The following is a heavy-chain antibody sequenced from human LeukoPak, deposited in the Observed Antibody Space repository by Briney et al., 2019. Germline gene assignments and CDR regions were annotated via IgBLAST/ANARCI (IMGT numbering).Heavy chain of an antibody. D-gene: IGHD2-2*01. CDR2: INHSGST. CDR3: ARGRGGRGRYCSSTSCQTYYFDY. J-gene: IGHJ4*02. CDR1: GGSFSGYY. Sequence: SETLSLTCALYGGSFSGYYWSWIRQPPGKGLEWIGEINHSGSTNYNPSLKSRVTISVDTSKNQFSLKLSSVTAADTAVYYCARGRGGRGRYCSSTSCQTYYFDYWGQGTLVTVSS. V-gene: IGHV4-34*01.